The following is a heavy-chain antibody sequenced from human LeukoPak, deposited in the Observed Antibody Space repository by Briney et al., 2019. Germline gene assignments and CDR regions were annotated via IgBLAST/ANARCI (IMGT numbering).Heavy chain of an antibody. Sequence: SETLSLTCTVSGGSISSYYWSWIRQPPGKGLEWIGYIYYSGSTNYNPSLKSRVTISVDTSKNQFSLKLSSVTAADTAVYYCARSTATRLYYYYMDVWGKGTTVTVSS. J-gene: IGHJ6*03. D-gene: IGHD5-18*01. CDR3: ARSTATRLYYYYMDV. CDR2: IYYSGST. CDR1: GGSISSYY. V-gene: IGHV4-59*01.